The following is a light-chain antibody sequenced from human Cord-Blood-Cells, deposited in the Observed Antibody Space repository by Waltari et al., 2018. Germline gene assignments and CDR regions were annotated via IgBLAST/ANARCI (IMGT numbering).Light chain of an antibody. CDR2: WAS. CDR3: QQYYSTIFT. CDR1: QSVLYSSNNKNY. Sequence: DIVMTQSPDSLAASLGERDTINCKSSQSVLYSSNNKNYLAWYQQKPGQPPKLLIYWASPRESGVPDRFSGSGSGTDFTLTISSLQAEDVAVYYCQQYYSTIFTFGPGTKVDIK. V-gene: IGKV4-1*01. J-gene: IGKJ3*01.